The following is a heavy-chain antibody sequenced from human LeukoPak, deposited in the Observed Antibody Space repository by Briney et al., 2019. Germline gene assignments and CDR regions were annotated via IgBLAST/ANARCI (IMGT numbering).Heavy chain of an antibody. CDR1: GYTFTSYA. CDR2: INAGNGNT. D-gene: IGHD6-13*01. J-gene: IGHJ6*02. CDR3: ARGGAAAFYSYGMDV. V-gene: IGHV1-3*01. Sequence: ASVKVSCKASGYTFTSYAMHWVRQAPGQRLEWMGWINAGNGNTKYSQKFQGRVTVTRDTSASTAYMELSSLRSEDTAVYYRARGGAAAFYSYGMDVWGQGTTVTVSS.